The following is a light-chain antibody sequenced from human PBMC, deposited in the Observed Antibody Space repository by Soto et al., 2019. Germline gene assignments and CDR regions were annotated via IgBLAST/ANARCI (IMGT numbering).Light chain of an antibody. J-gene: IGLJ1*01. CDR3: SSYTTSNTRQIV. CDR2: DVS. V-gene: IGLV2-14*01. Sequence: QSVLTQPASLSGSPGQSITIYCTGTSSDVGGYNYVSWYQQHPGKAPKFMIYDVSNRPSGVSNRFSGSKSGNTASLTISGLQAEDEADYYCSSYTTSNTRQIVFGTGTKVTVL. CDR1: SSDVGGYNY.